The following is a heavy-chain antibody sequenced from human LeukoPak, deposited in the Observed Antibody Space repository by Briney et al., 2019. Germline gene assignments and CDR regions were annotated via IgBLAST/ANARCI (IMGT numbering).Heavy chain of an antibody. D-gene: IGHD4-17*01. Sequence: GASVKVSCKVSGYTLSDLAMHWVRQAPGKGLEWMGGLHPEDGEAIYAQPLQSRVTMTEDTSTDTAYMELSSLRSEDTAVYYCATRNFGDYGAFDIWGQGTMVTVSS. V-gene: IGHV1-24*01. CDR2: LHPEDGEA. CDR3: ATRNFGDYGAFDI. J-gene: IGHJ3*02. CDR1: GYTLSDLA.